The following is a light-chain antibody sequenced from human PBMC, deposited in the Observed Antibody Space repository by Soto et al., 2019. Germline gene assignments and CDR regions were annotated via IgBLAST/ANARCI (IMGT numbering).Light chain of an antibody. CDR1: QSVSSSY. CDR3: QQYNNWPWT. J-gene: IGKJ1*01. Sequence: EIVLTQSPGTLSLSPGERATLSCRASQSVSSSYLAWYQQKPGQAPRLLIYGASSRATGIPDRFSGSGSGAEFTLTISSLQSEDFEVYYCQQYNNWPWTFGQGTKVDIK. CDR2: GAS. V-gene: IGKV3-20*01.